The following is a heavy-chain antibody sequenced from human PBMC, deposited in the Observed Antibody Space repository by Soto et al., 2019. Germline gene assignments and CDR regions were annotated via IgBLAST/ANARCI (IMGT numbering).Heavy chain of an antibody. CDR3: ASGAMVQKRGPYYYGMDV. CDR2: IIPIFGIA. Sequence: SVKLSCKASGGTFSSYAISWVRQAPGQGLEWMGGIIPIFGIANYAQKFQGRVTITADESTSTAYMELSSLRSEDTAVYYCASGAMVQKRGPYYYGMDVWGQGTRVTVSS. D-gene: IGHD3-10*01. CDR1: GGTFSSYA. J-gene: IGHJ6*02. V-gene: IGHV1-69*13.